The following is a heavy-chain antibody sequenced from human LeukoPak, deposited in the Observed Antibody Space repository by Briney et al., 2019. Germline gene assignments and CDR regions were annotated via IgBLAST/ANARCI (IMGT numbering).Heavy chain of an antibody. D-gene: IGHD6-6*01. CDR1: GFTFSTYW. J-gene: IGHJ4*02. Sequence: GGSLRLSCAASGFTFSTYWMSWVRQAPGKGLEWVANIKQDGSEKYYVDSVKGRFTISRDNAKNSVYLQMNSLRAEDTAVYYCASWATIAARRSTYFDYWGQGTLVTVSS. V-gene: IGHV3-7*01. CDR2: IKQDGSEK. CDR3: ASWATIAARRSTYFDY.